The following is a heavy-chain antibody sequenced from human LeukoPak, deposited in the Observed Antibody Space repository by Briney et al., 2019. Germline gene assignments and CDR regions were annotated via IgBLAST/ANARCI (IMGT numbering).Heavy chain of an antibody. V-gene: IGHV3-21*01. Sequence: MPGGSLRLSCAASGFTFSSYSMNWVRQAPGERLEWVSSISSSSSYIYYADSVKGRFTISRDNAKNSLYLQMNSLRAEDTAVYYCARDVLREQLVSYYYYGMDVWGQGTTVTVPS. CDR2: ISSSSSYI. CDR3: ARDVLREQLVSYYYYGMDV. CDR1: GFTFSSYS. J-gene: IGHJ6*02. D-gene: IGHD6-13*01.